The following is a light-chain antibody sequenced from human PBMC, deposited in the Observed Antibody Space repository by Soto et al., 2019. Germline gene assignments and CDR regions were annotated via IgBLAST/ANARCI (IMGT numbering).Light chain of an antibody. CDR1: QSVDSN. CDR3: QQYGSSWT. CDR2: GAS. J-gene: IGKJ1*01. Sequence: EVLMTQSPATLSVSPGERATLSCRASQSVDSNLAWYQQKPGQAPRLLIYGASTRATGISARFSGSGSGTEFTLTISSLQSEDFGVYYCQQYGSSWTFGQGTKWIS. V-gene: IGKV3-15*01.